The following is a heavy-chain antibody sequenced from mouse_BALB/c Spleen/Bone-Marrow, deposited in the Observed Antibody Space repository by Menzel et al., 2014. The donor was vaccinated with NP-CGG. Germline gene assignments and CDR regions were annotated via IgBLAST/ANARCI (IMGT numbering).Heavy chain of an antibody. CDR2: IYPGDGDT. CDR1: GYAFSSSW. V-gene: IGHV1-82*01. Sequence: VQLQQSGPELVKPGASVKISCKASGYAFSSSWMNWVKQRPGQGLEWIGRIYPGDGDTKYNGKFKGKATLTADKSSSTAYMQLSSLTSVDSAVYFCARPLNWDPYAMDYWGQG. CDR3: ARPLNWDPYAMDY. D-gene: IGHD4-1*02. J-gene: IGHJ4*01.